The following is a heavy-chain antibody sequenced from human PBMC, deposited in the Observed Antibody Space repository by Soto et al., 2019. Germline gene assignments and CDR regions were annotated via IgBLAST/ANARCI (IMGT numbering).Heavy chain of an antibody. CDR3: ARDRIDFYAMDV. J-gene: IGHJ6*02. CDR1: GFNISDYG. V-gene: IGHV3-30*02. CDR2: LRYDGNRK. Sequence: GVSLRLSCAVSGFNISDYGMHWVRQVPGKGLEWVALLRYDGNRKSYGDSVKGRFTLSRDKSKNTPYVQMDRLRAEDTAVYYCARDRIDFYAMDVWGQGTTVTVSS. D-gene: IGHD2-15*01.